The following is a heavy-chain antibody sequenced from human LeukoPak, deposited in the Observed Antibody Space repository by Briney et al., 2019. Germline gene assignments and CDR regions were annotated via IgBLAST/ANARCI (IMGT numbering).Heavy chain of an antibody. CDR2: ISAYNGDT. CDR3: GRGRYCSSTSCYDFDY. Sequence: GASVKVSCKASGYTFTSYGITWVRQAPGQGLEWMGGISAYNGDTKYAQRFQGRVTMTTDTSTSTAYMELRSLRSDDTAVYFCGRGRYCSSTSCYDFDYWGQGTLVTVSS. J-gene: IGHJ4*02. V-gene: IGHV1-18*01. CDR1: GYTFTSYG. D-gene: IGHD2-2*01.